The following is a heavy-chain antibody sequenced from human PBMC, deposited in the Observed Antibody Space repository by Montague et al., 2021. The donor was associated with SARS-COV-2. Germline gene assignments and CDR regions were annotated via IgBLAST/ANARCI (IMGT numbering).Heavy chain of an antibody. D-gene: IGHD2-2*01. J-gene: IGHJ6*02. V-gene: IGHV4-59*01. Sequence: SETLSLTCTVSGGSISSYYWSWIRQPPGKGLEWIGYIYYSGSTNYNPSLKSRVTISVDTFKNQFSLKLSSVTAADTAVYYCARVRAVPAAMRIFSLGRSYYGMDVWGQGTTVTVSS. CDR3: ARVRAVPAAMRIFSLGRSYYGMDV. CDR2: IYYSGST. CDR1: GGSISSYY.